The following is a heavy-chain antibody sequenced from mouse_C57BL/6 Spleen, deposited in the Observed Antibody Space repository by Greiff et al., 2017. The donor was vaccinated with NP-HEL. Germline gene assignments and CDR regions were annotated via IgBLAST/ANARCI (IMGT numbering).Heavy chain of an antibody. CDR3: ARDSSGSFDY. J-gene: IGHJ2*01. CDR2: INPSSGYT. D-gene: IGHD3-2*02. CDR1: GYTFTSYT. V-gene: IGHV1-4*01. Sequence: VQLVESGAELARPGASVKMSCKASGYTFTSYTMHWVKQRPGQGLEWIGYINPSSGYTKYNQKFKDKATLTADKSSSTAYMQLSSLTSEDSAVYYCARDSSGSFDYWGQGTTLTVSS.